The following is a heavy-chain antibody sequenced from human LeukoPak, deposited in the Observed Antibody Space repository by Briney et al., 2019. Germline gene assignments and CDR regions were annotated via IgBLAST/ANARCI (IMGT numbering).Heavy chain of an antibody. Sequence: ASVKVSCKASGYTFTNYYMHWVRQAPGQGLEWMGIINPSTGSTTYAQKFQGRVTMTTDTSTSTVYMELSSLRSEDTAVYYCARAPGSYYYYYMDVWGKGTTVTVSS. CDR2: INPSTGST. CDR3: ARAPGSYYYYYMDV. J-gene: IGHJ6*03. V-gene: IGHV1-46*01. CDR1: GYTFTNYY.